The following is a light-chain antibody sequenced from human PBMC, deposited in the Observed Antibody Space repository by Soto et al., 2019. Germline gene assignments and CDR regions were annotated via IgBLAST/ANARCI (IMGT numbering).Light chain of an antibody. Sequence: SYELTQPPSLSVAPGQTATITCGGDNIVTKSVHWYQQRPGQAPVLVVYDDSDRPSGIPDRFSGSNSENTATLTISRVEAGDEADFYCQVWDTPSHHWVFGGGTKLTVL. V-gene: IGLV3-21*02. CDR3: QVWDTPSHHWV. J-gene: IGLJ3*02. CDR1: NIVTKS. CDR2: DDS.